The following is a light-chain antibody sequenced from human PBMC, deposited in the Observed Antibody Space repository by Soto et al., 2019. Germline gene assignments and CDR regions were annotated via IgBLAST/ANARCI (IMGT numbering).Light chain of an antibody. CDR1: QNIRSD. CDR2: GAS. Sequence: EIVMTQSPATLSVSPGERVTLSCRARQNIRSDLAWYQQKPGQAPRLLMYGASIRATGVPARFSGSGSGTDFTLTISSLQSEDLALYYCQQYINWTFGQGTKVEIK. J-gene: IGKJ1*01. V-gene: IGKV3-15*01. CDR3: QQYINWT.